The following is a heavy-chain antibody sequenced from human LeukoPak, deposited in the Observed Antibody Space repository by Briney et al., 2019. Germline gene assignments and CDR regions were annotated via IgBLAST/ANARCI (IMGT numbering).Heavy chain of an antibody. J-gene: IGHJ5*01. Sequence: AGGSLRLSCAASGFTFSSYGMHWVRQAPGKGLEWVTFIRYDGSNKYYADSVKGRFTISRDNSKNTLYLQMNSLRAEDTAVFYCARARRSGGITMVRGVKDRGWFDSWGQGILVTVSS. D-gene: IGHD3-10*01. CDR1: GFTFSSYG. CDR2: IRYDGSNK. V-gene: IGHV3-30*02. CDR3: ARARRSGGITMVRGVKDRGWFDS.